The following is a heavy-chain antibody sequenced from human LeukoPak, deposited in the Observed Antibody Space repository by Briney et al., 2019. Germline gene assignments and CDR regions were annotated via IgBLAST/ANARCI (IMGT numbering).Heavy chain of an antibody. J-gene: IGHJ4*02. CDR3: ARSKFEWELSTGVDY. V-gene: IGHV3-7*01. D-gene: IGHD1-26*01. CDR1: GFTFSSYW. CDR2: IKQDGSEK. Sequence: GGSLRLSCAASGFTFSSYWMSWVRQAPGKGLEWVANIKQDGSEKYYVDSVKGRFTISRDNAKNSLYLQMNCLRAEDTAVYYCARSKFEWELSTGVDYWGQGTLVTVSS.